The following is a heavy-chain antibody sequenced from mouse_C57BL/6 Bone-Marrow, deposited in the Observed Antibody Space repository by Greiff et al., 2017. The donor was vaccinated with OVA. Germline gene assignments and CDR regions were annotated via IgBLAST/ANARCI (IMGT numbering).Heavy chain of an antibody. V-gene: IGHV5-17*01. CDR2: ISSGSSTI. D-gene: IGHD1-1*01. J-gene: IGHJ4*01. CDR1: GFTFSDYG. CDR3: ARSQYYGSSYYYYAMDY. Sequence: EVMLVESGGGLVKPGGSLKLSCAASGFTFSDYGMHWVRQAPEKGLEWVAYISSGSSTIYYADTVKGRFTISRDNAKNTLFLQMTSLRSEDTAMYYCARSQYYGSSYYYYAMDYWGQGTSVTVSS.